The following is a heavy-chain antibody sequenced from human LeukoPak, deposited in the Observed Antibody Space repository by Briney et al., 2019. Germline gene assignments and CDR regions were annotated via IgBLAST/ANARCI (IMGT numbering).Heavy chain of an antibody. J-gene: IGHJ4*02. D-gene: IGHD3-10*01. V-gene: IGHV1-46*01. CDR3: ARVPLHYYGSGSYYVSDSKASDY. CDR1: GYTFTSYY. CDR2: INPSGGST. Sequence: ASVKVSCKASGYTFTSYYMHWVRQAPGQGLEWMGIINPSGGSTSYAQKFQGRGTMTRDTSTSTVYMEMSSLSSEDTAVYYCARVPLHYYGSGSYYVSDSKASDYWGQGTLVTVSS.